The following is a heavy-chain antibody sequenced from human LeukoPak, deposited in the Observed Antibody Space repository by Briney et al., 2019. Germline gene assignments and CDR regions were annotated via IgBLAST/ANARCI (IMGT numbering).Heavy chain of an antibody. Sequence: GGSLRLSCEASGFAFGSYAMTWVRQAPGKGLDWVSVIGASGADTYYADSVKGRFTVSRDNAKNTLYLHMSSLRAEDTAVYFLAGRPRENSGFYLGAFYYWGQGTKVTVSS. CDR3: AGRPRENSGFYLGAFYY. CDR1: GFAFGSYA. V-gene: IGHV3-23*01. J-gene: IGHJ3*01. CDR2: IGASGADT. D-gene: IGHD3-22*01.